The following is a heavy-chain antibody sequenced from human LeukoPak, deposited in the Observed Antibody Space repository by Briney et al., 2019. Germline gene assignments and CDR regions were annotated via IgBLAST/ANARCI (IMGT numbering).Heavy chain of an antibody. CDR2: IYPRDGST. CDR3: ARGYLSSSWYNPPYYYYGMDV. CDR1: GYTFTSNY. Sequence: ASVKVSCKASGYTFTSNYIHWVRQAPGQGLEWMGMIYPRDGSTSYAQKLQGRVTMTTDTSTSTAYMELRSLRSDDTAVYYCARGYLSSSWYNPPYYYYGMDVWGQGTTVTVSS. D-gene: IGHD6-13*01. J-gene: IGHJ6*02. V-gene: IGHV1-46*01.